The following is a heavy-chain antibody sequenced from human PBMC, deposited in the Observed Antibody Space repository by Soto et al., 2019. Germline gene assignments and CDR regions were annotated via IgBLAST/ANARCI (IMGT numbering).Heavy chain of an antibody. CDR1: GASISSAHW. D-gene: IGHD2-15*01. V-gene: IGHV4-4*02. CDR2: IYHSGST. CDR3: ARTPDH. Sequence: PSETLSLTCTVSGASISSAHWWNLVRQPPGKGLEWIGEIYHSGSTNYNPSLQSRVTVSIDKSKNQFSLKLSSVTAADTAVYYCARTPDHWGQGTLVTVSS. J-gene: IGHJ4*02.